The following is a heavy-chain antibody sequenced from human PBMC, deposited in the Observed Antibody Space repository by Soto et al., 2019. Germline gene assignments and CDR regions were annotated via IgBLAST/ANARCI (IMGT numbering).Heavy chain of an antibody. Sequence: EVQLLESGGGLVQPGGSLRLSCAASGFTFSSYAMSWVRQAPGKGLEWVSAISGSGGSTYYADSVKGRFTISRDNSKNTRYLQMSSLRAEDRAVYYCAKDWGYGDYPAHLNYWGQGTLVTVSS. J-gene: IGHJ4*02. CDR1: GFTFSSYA. D-gene: IGHD4-17*01. V-gene: IGHV3-23*01. CDR2: ISGSGGST. CDR3: AKDWGYGDYPAHLNY.